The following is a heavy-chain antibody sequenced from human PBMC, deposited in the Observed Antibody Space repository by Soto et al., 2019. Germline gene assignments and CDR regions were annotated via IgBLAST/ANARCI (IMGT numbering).Heavy chain of an antibody. CDR2: IIPIFGTA. CDR1: GGTFSSYA. J-gene: IGHJ6*02. CDR3: ASLEYSSGWSNYYYGMDV. V-gene: IGHV1-69*13. Sequence: GASGKVSCKASGGTFSSYAISWVRQTPGQGLEWMGGIIPIFGTANYAQKFQGRVTITADESTSTAYMELSSLRSEDTAVYYCASLEYSSGWSNYYYGMDVWGQGTTVTVSS. D-gene: IGHD6-19*01.